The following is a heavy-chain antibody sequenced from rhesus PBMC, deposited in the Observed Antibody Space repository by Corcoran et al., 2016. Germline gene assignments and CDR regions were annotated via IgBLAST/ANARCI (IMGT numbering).Heavy chain of an antibody. CDR2: IYGGSGST. CDR1: GYSISSYYL. V-gene: IGHV4S7*01. D-gene: IGHD1-26*01. J-gene: IGHJ2*01. Sequence: QVQLQESGPGLVKPSETLSLTCAVSGYSISSYYLWSWIRQPPVKGLEWIGCIYGGSGSTTYNPSIKSRVIISIDTAKNQFSLKLGSVTAADTSVYYGARDWAYNWNYGYFDLWGPGTPITITS. CDR3: ARDWAYNWNYGYFDL.